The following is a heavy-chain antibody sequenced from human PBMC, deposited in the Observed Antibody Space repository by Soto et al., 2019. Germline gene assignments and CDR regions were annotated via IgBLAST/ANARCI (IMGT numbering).Heavy chain of an antibody. Sequence: QVQLQESGPGLVKPSETLSLTCTVSGGSVGSGRHYWSWIRQPPGKGLEWIGYIHDSGSTNYVSSLKSRVTRSADPSRNQFFLKVYSVPAADTAVYYCARGWDAGYWGQGTLVTVSS. CDR2: IHDSGST. D-gene: IGHD6-19*01. CDR1: GGSVGSGRHY. V-gene: IGHV4-61*01. CDR3: ARGWDAGY. J-gene: IGHJ4*02.